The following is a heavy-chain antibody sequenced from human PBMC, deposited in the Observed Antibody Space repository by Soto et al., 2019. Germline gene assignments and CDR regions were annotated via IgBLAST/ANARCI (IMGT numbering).Heavy chain of an antibody. D-gene: IGHD3-22*01. Sequence: SETLSLTCTVSGGSISSGDYYWSWIRQHPGKGLEWIGYIYYSGSTYYNPSLKSRVTISVDTSKNQFSLKLSSVTAADTAVYYCARVHPISGYYYVEYYFDYWGQGTLVTVSS. CDR1: GGSISSGDYY. V-gene: IGHV4-31*03. CDR2: IYYSGST. CDR3: ARVHPISGYYYVEYYFDY. J-gene: IGHJ4*02.